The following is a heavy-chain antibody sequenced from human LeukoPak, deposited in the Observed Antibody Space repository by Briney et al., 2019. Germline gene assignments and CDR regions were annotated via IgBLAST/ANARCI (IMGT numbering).Heavy chain of an antibody. D-gene: IGHD3-3*01. Sequence: GGSLRLSCATSGFTFNSYPMHWVRQAPGKGLEWVAFIEDDGTKEYFADSVKGRFTISRDNSKSTVILQMNSLRVEDTALYYCAKAELGVDTFFDYWGQGTLVTVSS. CDR3: AKAELGVDTFFDY. V-gene: IGHV3-30*02. J-gene: IGHJ4*02. CDR2: IEDDGTKE. CDR1: GFTFNSYP.